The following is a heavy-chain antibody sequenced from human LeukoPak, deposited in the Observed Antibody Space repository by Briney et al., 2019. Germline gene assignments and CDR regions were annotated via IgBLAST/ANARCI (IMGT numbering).Heavy chain of an antibody. D-gene: IGHD3-16*01. CDR3: ARNGLWGPPWFDP. CDR1: GYRFTRYW. V-gene: IGHV1-18*04. CDR2: ISAYNGNT. J-gene: IGHJ5*02. Sequence: GGSLKTSCKGPGYRFTRYWSGWVRQAPGQGLEWMGWISAYNGNTNYAQKLQGRVTMTTDTSTSTAYMELRSLRSDDTAVYYCARNGLWGPPWFDPWGQGTLVTVSS.